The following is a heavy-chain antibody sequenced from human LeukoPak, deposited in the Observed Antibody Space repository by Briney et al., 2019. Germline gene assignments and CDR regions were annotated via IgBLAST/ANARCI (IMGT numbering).Heavy chain of an antibody. D-gene: IGHD3-10*01. CDR3: ARDPGRGELLYFDY. J-gene: IGHJ4*02. CDR1: GYTFTGYY. Sequence: GASVKVSCKASGYTFTGYYMHWVRQAPGQGLEWMGWINPNSGGTNYAQKFQGWVTMTRDTSISTAYMELSRLRSDDTAVYYCARDPGRGELLYFDYWGQGTLVTVSS. CDR2: INPNSGGT. V-gene: IGHV1-2*04.